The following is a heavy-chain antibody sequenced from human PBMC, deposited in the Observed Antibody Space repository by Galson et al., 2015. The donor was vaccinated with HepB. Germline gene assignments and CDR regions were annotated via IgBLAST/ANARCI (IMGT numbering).Heavy chain of an antibody. CDR2: ISGSGGST. J-gene: IGHJ4*02. CDR3: AKEGKAYCGGDCYPDY. CDR1: GFTFSSYA. D-gene: IGHD2-21*01. Sequence: SLRLSCAASGFTFSSYAMSWVRQAPGKGLEWVSAISGSGGSTYYADSVKGRFTISRDNSKNTLYLQMNSLRAEDTAVYYCAKEGKAYCGGDCYPDYWGQGTLVTVSS. V-gene: IGHV3-23*01.